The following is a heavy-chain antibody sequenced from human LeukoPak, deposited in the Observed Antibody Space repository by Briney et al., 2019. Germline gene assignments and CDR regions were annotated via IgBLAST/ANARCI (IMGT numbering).Heavy chain of an antibody. D-gene: IGHD1-1*01. CDR1: GDSINNYS. CDR3: AKVRYGTFNWFDP. J-gene: IGHJ5*02. Sequence: PSETLSLTCTVSGDSINNYSWSWIRQPAGKGLEWIGRIYSTGSTNYNRSLKSRVTMSVDTSKNQFSLKLSSVTAVDTAVYYCAKVRYGTFNWFDPWGQGTLVTVSS. V-gene: IGHV4-4*07. CDR2: IYSTGST.